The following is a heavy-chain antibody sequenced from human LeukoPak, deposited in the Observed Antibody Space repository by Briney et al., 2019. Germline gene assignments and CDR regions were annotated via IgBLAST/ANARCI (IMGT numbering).Heavy chain of an antibody. CDR1: GFTFSSYR. D-gene: IGHD1-14*01. CDR2: ISSSSRTI. J-gene: IGHJ6*03. V-gene: IGHV3-48*04. Sequence: PGGSLRLSCAASGFTFSSYRMNWVRQAPGKGLEWVSYISSSSRTIYYADSVKGRFTISRDNAKNSLYLQMNSLRAEDTAVYYCARDTDGNYYMDVWGKGTTVTVSS. CDR3: ARDTDGNYYMDV.